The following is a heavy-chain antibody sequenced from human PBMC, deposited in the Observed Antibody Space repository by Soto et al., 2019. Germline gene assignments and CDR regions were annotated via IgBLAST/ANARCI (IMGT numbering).Heavy chain of an antibody. CDR2: IKQDGSEK. D-gene: IGHD1-1*01. V-gene: IGHV3-7*01. Sequence: EVQLAESGGGLVQPGGSLRLPCAASGFTFRSYWMSWVRQAPGKGLEWLANIKQDGSEKNYVDSVKGRFTISRDNAKDSLYLQMNSLRVEDTAVYYCARGATLLDSWGQGTLVTVSS. CDR3: ARGATLLDS. CDR1: GFTFRSYW. J-gene: IGHJ5*02.